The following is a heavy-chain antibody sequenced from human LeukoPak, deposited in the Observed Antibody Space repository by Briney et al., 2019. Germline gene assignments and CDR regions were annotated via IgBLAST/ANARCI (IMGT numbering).Heavy chain of an antibody. J-gene: IGHJ4*02. CDR1: GFTFSSYS. D-gene: IGHD3-22*01. CDR3: ARDNYDSSGPYYFDY. Sequence: GGSLRLSCAASGFTFSSYSMNWVRQAPGKGLEWVSSISSSSSYIYYADSVKGRFTISRDNARNSLYLQMNSLRAEDTAVYYCARDNYDSSGPYYFDYWGQGTLVTVSS. V-gene: IGHV3-21*01. CDR2: ISSSSSYI.